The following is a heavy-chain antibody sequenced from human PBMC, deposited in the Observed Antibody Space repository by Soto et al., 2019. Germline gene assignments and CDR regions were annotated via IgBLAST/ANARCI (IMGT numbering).Heavy chain of an antibody. J-gene: IGHJ6*02. CDR2: ISYDGSNK. V-gene: IGHV3-30-3*01. Sequence: QVQLVESGGGVVQPGRSLRLSCAASGFTFSSYAMHWVRQAPGKGLEWVAVISYDGSNKYYADSVKGRFTISRENSKNTLYVQMNSLRGEDTAVYYCARDRNRGYYDRRYYYYGMDVWGQGTTVTVSS. D-gene: IGHD3-22*01. CDR3: ARDRNRGYYDRRYYYYGMDV. CDR1: GFTFSSYA.